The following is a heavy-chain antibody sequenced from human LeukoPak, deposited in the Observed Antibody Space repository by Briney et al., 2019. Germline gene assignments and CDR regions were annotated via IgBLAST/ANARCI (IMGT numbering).Heavy chain of an antibody. V-gene: IGHV3-7*05. D-gene: IGHD5-18*01. CDR3: APMAADTAMVGMDV. CDR1: GFTFSNYR. J-gene: IGHJ6*02. Sequence: GGSLRLSCAASGFTFSNYRMSWGRQAPGKGLEWVADIKRDGSEKYYVDSVKGRFTISRDNAKNSLYLQMNSLRAADTAVYYCAPMAADTAMVGMDVWGQGTEVTVSS. CDR2: IKRDGSEK.